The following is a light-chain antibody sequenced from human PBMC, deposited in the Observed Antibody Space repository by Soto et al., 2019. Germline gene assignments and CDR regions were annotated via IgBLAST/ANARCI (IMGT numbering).Light chain of an antibody. CDR1: QSITSY. CDR2: ASS. CDR3: QQTYKMPPT. Sequence: DIQMTQSPSSLSASVGNRVTITCRASQSITSYLNWYQQTPGQAPKLLIYASSSLQSGVPSRFSGSGSGTDFTLTISSLRPEDFAIYYCQQTYKMPPTFAHGTRLE. V-gene: IGKV1-39*01. J-gene: IGKJ5*01.